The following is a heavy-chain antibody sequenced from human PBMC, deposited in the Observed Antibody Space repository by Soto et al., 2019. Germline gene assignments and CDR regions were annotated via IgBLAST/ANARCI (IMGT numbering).Heavy chain of an antibody. CDR3: ARGRSRGRGSSHYYYGMDV. CDR1: GGSFSGYY. Sequence: SETLSLTCAVYGGSFSGYYWSWIRQPPGKGLEWIGEINHSGSTNYNPSLKSRVTISVDTSKNQFSLKLSSVTAADTAVYYCARGRSRGRGSSHYYYGMDVWGQGTTVTVSS. D-gene: IGHD6-13*01. J-gene: IGHJ6*02. V-gene: IGHV4-34*01. CDR2: INHSGST.